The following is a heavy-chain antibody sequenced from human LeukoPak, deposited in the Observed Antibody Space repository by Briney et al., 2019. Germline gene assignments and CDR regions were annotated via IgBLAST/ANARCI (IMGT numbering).Heavy chain of an antibody. Sequence: GGSLRLSCAASGFTFSSYAMHWVRQAPGKGLEWVAVISYDGSNKYYADSVRGRFTISRDNSKNTLYLQMNSLRAEDTAVYYCARPWGDGYNSYFDYWGQGTLVTVSS. D-gene: IGHD5-24*01. CDR3: ARPWGDGYNSYFDY. CDR2: ISYDGSNK. CDR1: GFTFSSYA. V-gene: IGHV3-30-3*01. J-gene: IGHJ4*02.